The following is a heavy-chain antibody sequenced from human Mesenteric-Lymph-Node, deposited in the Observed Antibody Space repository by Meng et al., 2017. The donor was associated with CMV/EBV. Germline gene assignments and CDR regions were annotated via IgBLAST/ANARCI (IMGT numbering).Heavy chain of an antibody. D-gene: IGHD3-3*01. CDR1: GFTFSTYS. Sequence: GESLKISCAASGFTFSTYSMNWVRQAPGKGLEWVSYISSSSSTIYYADSVKGRFTVSRDNARNSLYLQMNSLRAEDTALYYCARSKRYYDFSDWGQGTLVTVSS. J-gene: IGHJ4*02. CDR2: ISSSSSTI. CDR3: ARSKRYYDFSD. V-gene: IGHV3-48*04.